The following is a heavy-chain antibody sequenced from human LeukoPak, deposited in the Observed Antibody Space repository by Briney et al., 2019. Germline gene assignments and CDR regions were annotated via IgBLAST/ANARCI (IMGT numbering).Heavy chain of an antibody. J-gene: IGHJ5*02. V-gene: IGHV4-61*01. CDR3: ARDTGDSSSGFDP. D-gene: IGHD6-19*01. CDR1: GGSISSSSHS. CDR2: IYYSGST. Sequence: SETLSLTCTVSGGSISSSSHSWGWIGQPPGKGLEWIGNIYYSGSTNYNPSLKSRVTISVDTSKNQCPRKLSSVTAADTAVYYCARDTGDSSSGFDPCGEGTLVTVSS.